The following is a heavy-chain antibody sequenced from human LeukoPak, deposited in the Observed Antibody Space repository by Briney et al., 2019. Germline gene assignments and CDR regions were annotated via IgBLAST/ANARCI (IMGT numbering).Heavy chain of an antibody. CDR2: ISGSGAST. Sequence: PGSSLRLSCAASGFTFSSYAMSWVRQAPGKGLEWVSTISGSGASTYYADSVKGRFTISTDNSKNTLYLQMNSLRAEDTAVYYCAKDLQYYDSSGPIFDYWGQGTLVTVSS. CDR3: AKDLQYYDSSGPIFDY. V-gene: IGHV3-23*01. D-gene: IGHD3-22*01. CDR1: GFTFSSYA. J-gene: IGHJ4*02.